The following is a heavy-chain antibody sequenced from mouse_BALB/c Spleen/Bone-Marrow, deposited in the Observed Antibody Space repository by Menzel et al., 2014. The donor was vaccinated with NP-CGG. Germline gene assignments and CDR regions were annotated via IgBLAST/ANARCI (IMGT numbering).Heavy chain of an antibody. CDR2: ISSDSDTI. CDR1: GFTFSSFG. Sequence: EVKLMESGGGLVQPGGSRKLSCTASGFTFSSFGMHWVRQAPEKGLEWVAYISSDSDTIYYADTVKGRFTISRDNPKNTLFLQMTSLRSEDTAMYYCTRDHDYDWYFDVWGAGITVTVSS. CDR3: TRDHDYDWYFDV. J-gene: IGHJ1*01. V-gene: IGHV5-17*02. D-gene: IGHD2-4*01.